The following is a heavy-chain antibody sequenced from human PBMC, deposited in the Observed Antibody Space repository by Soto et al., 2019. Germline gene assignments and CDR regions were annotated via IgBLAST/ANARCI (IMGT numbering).Heavy chain of an antibody. V-gene: IGHV3-23*01. CDR2: ISGGGGST. CDR3: AKRQTFNGYYNAFDY. CDR1: GFSFAGYA. Sequence: GGSLRLSCAASGFSFAGYALTWVRQAPGKGLEWVAAISGGGGSTYYADSVKGRFTISRDNSMHTVFLQMNSLRTGDTALYFCAKRQTFNGYYNAFDYWGQGTRVTVSS. J-gene: IGHJ4*02. D-gene: IGHD3-9*01.